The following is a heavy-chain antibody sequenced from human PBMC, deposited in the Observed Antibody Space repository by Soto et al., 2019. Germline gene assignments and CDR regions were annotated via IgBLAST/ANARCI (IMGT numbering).Heavy chain of an antibody. CDR2: ISYDGSNK. Sequence: LRLSCAASGFTFSSYAMHWVRQAPGKGLEWVAVISYDGSNKYYADSVKGRFTISRDNSKNTLYLQMNSLRAEDTAVHYCAAGDYYDTRIDYWGQGTLVTVSS. D-gene: IGHD3-22*01. CDR3: AAGDYYDTRIDY. CDR1: GFTFSSYA. J-gene: IGHJ4*02. V-gene: IGHV3-30-3*01.